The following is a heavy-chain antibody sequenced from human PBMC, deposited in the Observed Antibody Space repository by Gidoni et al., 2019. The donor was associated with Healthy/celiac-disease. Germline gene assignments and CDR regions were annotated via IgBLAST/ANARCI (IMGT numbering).Heavy chain of an antibody. J-gene: IGHJ4*02. Sequence: QVQLQESGPGLVKPAQTLSLTCTVSGGSTSSGSYSWSWIRQPAGKGLEWIGRIYTSGRTNYTPSLKSLVPMSVDTSTNHFSLKLSSVTAADTAVYYCARFSGWLSLFDYWGQGTLVTVSS. V-gene: IGHV4-61*02. CDR3: ARFSGWLSLFDY. D-gene: IGHD6-19*01. CDR1: GGSTSSGSYS. CDR2: IYTSGRT.